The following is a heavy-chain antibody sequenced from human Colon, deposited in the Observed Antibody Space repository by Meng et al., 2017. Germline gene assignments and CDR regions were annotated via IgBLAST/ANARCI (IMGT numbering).Heavy chain of an antibody. CDR2: IYDNGYT. D-gene: IGHD3-16*01. V-gene: IGHV4-30-2*06. CDR3: ARGYRGSTYFAY. J-gene: IGHJ4*02. Sequence: QLQLQESGSRLVKPSQTLSLSCAVSGDSVTTTLSSRSWIRQSPGKGLEWIGNIYDNGYTYYSTSLRSRVTISVDRSNNQFSLNLNSVTAADTAVYFCARGYRGSTYFAYWGQGILVTVSS. CDR1: GDSVTTTLSS.